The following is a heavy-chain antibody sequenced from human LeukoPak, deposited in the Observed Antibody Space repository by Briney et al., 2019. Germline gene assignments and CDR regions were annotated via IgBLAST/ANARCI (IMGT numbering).Heavy chain of an antibody. J-gene: IGHJ4*02. CDR3: ARARPTVTHGDY. CDR2: ISSSSSYI. Sequence: KAGGSLRLSCAASGFTFSSYSMNWVRQAPGKGLEWVSSISSSSSYIYYADSVKGRFTISRDNAKNSLYLQMNSLRAEDTAVYYCARARPTVTHGDYWGQGTLVTVSS. CDR1: GFTFSSYS. D-gene: IGHD4-17*01. V-gene: IGHV3-21*01.